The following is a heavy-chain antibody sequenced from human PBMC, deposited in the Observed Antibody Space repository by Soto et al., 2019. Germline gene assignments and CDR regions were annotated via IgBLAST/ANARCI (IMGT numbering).Heavy chain of an antibody. CDR1: GGSISSSSYY. CDR3: ARRPLTTVTGFDP. CDR2: IYYCGST. V-gene: IGHV4-39*01. J-gene: IGHJ5*02. D-gene: IGHD4-4*01. Sequence: QLQLQESGPGLVKPSETLSLTCTVSGGSISSSSYYWGWIRQPPGKGLEWIGRIYYCGSTYYNTSLKRRVTIPVDTSKTQFALKLGSVTAADTAVYYCARRPLTTVTGFDPWGQGTLVTVSS.